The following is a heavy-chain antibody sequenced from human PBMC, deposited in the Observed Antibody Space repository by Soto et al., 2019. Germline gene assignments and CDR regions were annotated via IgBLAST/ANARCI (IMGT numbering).Heavy chain of an antibody. D-gene: IGHD3-16*01. CDR1: GYRFTNND. J-gene: IGHJ5*02. CDR2: MNPGSGDI. V-gene: IGHV1-8*01. Sequence: ASVEVSCRASGYRFTNNDVSGVRQATGQGLEWMGWMNPGSGDIGYAQKFQGRVNMTRDISIATAYMELSSLRSDDTAIYYCARMETFGSLNWFDPWGQGTLATVSS. CDR3: ARMETFGSLNWFDP.